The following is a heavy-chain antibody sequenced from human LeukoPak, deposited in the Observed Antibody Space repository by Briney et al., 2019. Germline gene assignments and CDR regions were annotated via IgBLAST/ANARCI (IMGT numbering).Heavy chain of an antibody. V-gene: IGHV3-23*01. CDR3: AKGHDSSGYYGVGGFDY. CDR1: GFTVSSNY. Sequence: GGSLRLSCAASGFTVSSNYMSWVRQAPGKGLEWVSAISGSGGSTYYADSVKGRFTISRDNSKNTLYLQMNSLRAEDTAVYYCAKGHDSSGYYGVGGFDYWGQGTLVTVSS. CDR2: ISGSGGST. J-gene: IGHJ4*02. D-gene: IGHD3-22*01.